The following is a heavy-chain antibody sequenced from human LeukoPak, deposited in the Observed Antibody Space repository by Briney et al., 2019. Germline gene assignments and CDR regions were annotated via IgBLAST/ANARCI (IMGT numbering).Heavy chain of an antibody. Sequence: SETLSLTCAVSGYSISSGYYWGWIRQPPGKGLAWFGTIYHGGSTYYTPSLKCRVTISVDTSQNQFSLNLSYVTAADTAAYYAVAGYYARGDYWGQGTLVTVSS. V-gene: IGHV4-38-2*01. D-gene: IGHD3-9*01. J-gene: IGHJ4*02. CDR1: GYSISSGYY. CDR3: VAGYYARGDY. CDR2: IYHGGST.